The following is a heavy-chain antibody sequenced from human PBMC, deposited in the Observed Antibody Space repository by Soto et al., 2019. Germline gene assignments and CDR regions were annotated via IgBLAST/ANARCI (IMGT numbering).Heavy chain of an antibody. J-gene: IGHJ4*02. CDR1: GGSISSYY. D-gene: IGHD2-2*01. V-gene: IGHV4-59*01. CDR3: ARVPRHCSSTSCSPGRFDY. CDR2: IYYSGST. Sequence: SETLSLTCTVSGGSISSYYWSWIRQPPGKGLEWIGYIYYSGSTNYNPSLKSRVTISVDTSKNQFSLKLSSVTAADTAVYYCARVPRHCSSTSCSPGRFDYWGQGTLVTVSS.